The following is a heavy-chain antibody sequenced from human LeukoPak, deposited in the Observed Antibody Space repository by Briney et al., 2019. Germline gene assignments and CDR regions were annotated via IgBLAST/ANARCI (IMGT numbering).Heavy chain of an antibody. D-gene: IGHD2-15*01. CDR3: AVHCSGGSCKDY. V-gene: IGHV3-33*01. CDR2: IWYDGSNK. CDR1: GSTFSSYG. J-gene: IGHJ4*02. Sequence: GGSLRLSCAASGSTFSSYGMHWVRQAPGKGLEWVAVIWYDGSNKYYADSVKGRFTISRDNSKNTLYLQMNSLRAEDTAVYYCAVHCSGGSCKDYWGQGTLVTVSS.